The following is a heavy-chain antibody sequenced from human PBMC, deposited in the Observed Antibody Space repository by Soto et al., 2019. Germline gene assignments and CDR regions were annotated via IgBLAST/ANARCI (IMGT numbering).Heavy chain of an antibody. J-gene: IGHJ6*02. D-gene: IGHD2-15*01. V-gene: IGHV3-33*01. CDR1: GFTFSSYG. CDR2: IWYDGSNK. Sequence: GGSLILSCAASGFTFSSYGMHWVRQAPGKGLEWVAVIWYDGSNKYYADSVKGRFTISRDNSKNTLYLQMNSLRAEDTAVYYCARDRDLGYCSGGSCYPPYYGMDVWGQGTTVTVSS. CDR3: ARDRDLGYCSGGSCYPPYYGMDV.